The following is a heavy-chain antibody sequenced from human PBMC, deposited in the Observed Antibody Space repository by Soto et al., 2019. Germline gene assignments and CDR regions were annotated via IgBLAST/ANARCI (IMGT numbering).Heavy chain of an antibody. J-gene: IGHJ6*02. CDR2: IDPGDSDT. CDR3: ARLEELDCSGGSCYSDYSYGMDV. V-gene: IGHV5-51*01. Sequence: GESLKISCNVSGYSCTSYWIVWVRQVPGKGLDGRGSIDPGDSDTRYSPSFQGQVTISADKPISTAYLPWSSLQASDTAMYYRARLEELDCSGGSCYSDYSYGMDVWGQGTTVTVSS. D-gene: IGHD2-15*01. CDR1: GYSCTSYW.